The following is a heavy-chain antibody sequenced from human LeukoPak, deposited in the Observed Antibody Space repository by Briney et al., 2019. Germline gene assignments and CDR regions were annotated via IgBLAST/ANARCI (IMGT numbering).Heavy chain of an antibody. CDR1: GYTFTSYA. CDR3: ARGGNYYDSSGTPGDAFDI. Sequence: GASVKVSCKASGYTFTSYAMNWVRQPPGQGLEWMGWINTNTGNPTYAQGFTGRFVFSLDTSVSTAYLQISSLKAEDTAVYYCARGGNYYDSSGTPGDAFDIWGQGTMVTVSS. D-gene: IGHD3-22*01. V-gene: IGHV7-4-1*02. J-gene: IGHJ3*02. CDR2: INTNTGNP.